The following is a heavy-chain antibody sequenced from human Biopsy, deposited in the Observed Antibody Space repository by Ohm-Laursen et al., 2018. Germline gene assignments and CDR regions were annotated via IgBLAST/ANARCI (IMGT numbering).Heavy chain of an antibody. CDR2: IYYSVRT. CDR1: VDSVTKYY. V-gene: IGHV4-59*02. CDR3: ARDSGILSYGNFKYYHYYGMDA. D-gene: IGHD4-11*01. Sequence: SETLSLTCTVSVDSVTKYYWSWIRQPPGKGLEWIGHIYYSVRTNYNTSLQSRVSISVDTSRNQVSLTLSSVTAADTAVYYCARDSGILSYGNFKYYHYYGMDAWGQGTKVTVSS. J-gene: IGHJ6*02.